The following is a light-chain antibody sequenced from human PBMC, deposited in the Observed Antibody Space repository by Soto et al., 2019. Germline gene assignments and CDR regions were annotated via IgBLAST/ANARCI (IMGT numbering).Light chain of an antibody. J-gene: IGLJ1*01. CDR1: SSDVGGYNY. Sequence: QSALPQPASVSGSRGQSITISCTGTSSDVGGYNYVYWYQQQSGKAPKLKIHEVSYRPSGVSNRFTASKSGNTASLTISGLQAEDEADYYCDSYTSGRSYVFGIGTE. CDR2: EVS. V-gene: IGLV2-14*01. CDR3: DSYTSGRSYV.